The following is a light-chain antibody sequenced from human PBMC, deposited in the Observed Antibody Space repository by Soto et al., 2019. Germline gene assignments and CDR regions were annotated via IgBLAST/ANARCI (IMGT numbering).Light chain of an antibody. CDR1: SSDVSRYNY. CDR3: SSYTSSSTSKV. V-gene: IGLV2-14*01. Sequence: QSVLTQPASVSGSPGQSITISCTGTSSDVSRYNYVSWYQQHPGKAPKLMIYDVSNRPSGVSNRFSGSKSGNTASLTISGLHAEDEADYYCSSYTSSSTSKVFGGGTKLTVL. CDR2: DVS. J-gene: IGLJ2*01.